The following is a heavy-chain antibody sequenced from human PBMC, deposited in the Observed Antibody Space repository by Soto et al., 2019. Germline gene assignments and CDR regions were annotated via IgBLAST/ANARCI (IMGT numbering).Heavy chain of an antibody. CDR3: TRRYNWNDNYLGH. Sequence: SETLSLTCTVSGASISVHSYYWTWIRQPPGKGLEWIGSSYYSGTTYFNPSLKSRATISVDTSKNQFSLRLTSVTAADTAIYYCTRRYNWNDNYLGHWGPGGLVTVYS. D-gene: IGHD1-20*01. J-gene: IGHJ4*02. V-gene: IGHV4-39*01. CDR2: SYYSGTT. CDR1: GASISVHSYY.